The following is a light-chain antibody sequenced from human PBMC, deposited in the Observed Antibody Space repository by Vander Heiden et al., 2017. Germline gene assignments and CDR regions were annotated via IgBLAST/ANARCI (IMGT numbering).Light chain of an antibody. CDR1: NLGSKS. V-gene: IGLV3-21*02. J-gene: IGLJ2*01. Sequence: SYVLTQPPSVSVAPGQTARITCGGDNLGSKSVNWDQQKPGQAPVLVVHDDNCRPSGIPERVSGSKSGNTATLIINRVEAGDEADYYCQVWDSTSGHVVFGGGTKLTVL. CDR2: DDN. CDR3: QVWDSTSGHVV.